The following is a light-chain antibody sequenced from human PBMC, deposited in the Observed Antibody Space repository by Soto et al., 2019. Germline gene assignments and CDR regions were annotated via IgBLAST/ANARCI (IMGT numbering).Light chain of an antibody. V-gene: IGLV2-23*03. CDR2: EGS. Sequence: QSALTQPASVSGSPGQSITISCTGTSSDVGSYNLVSWYQHLPGKAPKLMIYEGSKRPSGVSNRFSGSKSGNTASLTISGLQAEDEADYYCCSYAGTTTFVVFGGGTKLTVL. CDR3: CSYAGTTTFVV. CDR1: SSDVGSYNL. J-gene: IGLJ2*01.